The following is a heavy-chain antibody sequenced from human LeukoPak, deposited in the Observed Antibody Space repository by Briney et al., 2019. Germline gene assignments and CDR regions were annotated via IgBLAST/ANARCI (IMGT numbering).Heavy chain of an antibody. V-gene: IGHV3-66*01. CDR1: GLTVSSNY. CDR2: IYSGGST. J-gene: IGHJ4*02. Sequence: GGSLRLSCAASGLTVSSNYMSWVRQAPGKGLEWVSVIYSGGSTYYADSVKGRFTISRDNAKKSLYLQMNSLRTEDTAVYYCANTEYQRLGTDYWGQGTLVTVSS. CDR3: ANTEYQRLGTDY. D-gene: IGHD2-2*01.